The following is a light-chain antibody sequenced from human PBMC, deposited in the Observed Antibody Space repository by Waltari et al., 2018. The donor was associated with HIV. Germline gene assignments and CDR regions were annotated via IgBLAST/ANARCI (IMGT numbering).Light chain of an antibody. CDR3: QQYETWPLT. J-gene: IGKJ4*01. CDR1: QTIRSA. V-gene: IGKV3-15*01. Sequence: EVVMTQSPVTLSVSPGESATLSCRASQTIRSALAWYQQNPGQAPRLLIYGASTRATGIPDRFSGSGSGTEFTLTISSLQSEDFAVYYCQQYETWPLTFGGGTKVEIK. CDR2: GAS.